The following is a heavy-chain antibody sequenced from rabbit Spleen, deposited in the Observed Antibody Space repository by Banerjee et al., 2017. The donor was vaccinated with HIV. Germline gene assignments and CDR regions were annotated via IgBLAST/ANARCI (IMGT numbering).Heavy chain of an antibody. D-gene: IGHD3-1*01. CDR2: IYGGSGDYT. J-gene: IGHJ4*01. CDR3: ARDPYALQKFNL. V-gene: IGHV1S45*01. Sequence: QEQLVESGGGLVQPEGSLTLTCTASGVSFSGDSSMCWVRQAPGKGPEWIACIYGGSGDYTYYASWVNGRFTISKTSSTTVTLQMTSLTAADTATYFCARDPYALQKFNLWGPGTLVTVS. CDR1: GVSFSGDSS.